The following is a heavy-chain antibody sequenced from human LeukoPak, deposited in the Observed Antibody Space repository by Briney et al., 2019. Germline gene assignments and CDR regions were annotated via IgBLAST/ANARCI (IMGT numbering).Heavy chain of an antibody. J-gene: IGHJ6*03. CDR3: ASMYGGNSGYYYYYYMDV. D-gene: IGHD4-23*01. Sequence: SQTLSLTCTVSGASISSGSYYWSWIRQPAGKGLEWIGRIYTSGSTNYNPSLKSRVTISVDTSKNQFSLKLSSVTAADTAVYYCASMYGGNSGYYYYYYMDVWGKGTTVTVSS. V-gene: IGHV4-61*02. CDR2: IYTSGST. CDR1: GASISSGSYY.